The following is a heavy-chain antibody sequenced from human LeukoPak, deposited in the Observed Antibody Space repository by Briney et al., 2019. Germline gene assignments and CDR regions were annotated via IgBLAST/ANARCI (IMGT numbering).Heavy chain of an antibody. J-gene: IGHJ3*02. Sequence: KPSETLSLTCTVSGGSISNYYWSWIRQPAGKGLEWIGRIYTSGSTNYDPSLKSRVTMSVDTSKNQFSLKLSSVTAADTAVYYCARGPAHGSNSYAFDIWGQGTMVTVSS. D-gene: IGHD4-23*01. CDR1: GGSISNYY. CDR3: ARGPAHGSNSYAFDI. V-gene: IGHV4-4*07. CDR2: IYTSGST.